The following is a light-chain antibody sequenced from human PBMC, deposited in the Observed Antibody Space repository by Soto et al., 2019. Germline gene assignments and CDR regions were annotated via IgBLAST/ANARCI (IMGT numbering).Light chain of an antibody. CDR2: GAS. V-gene: IGKV3-15*01. CDR1: QSVSSN. CDR3: QQYNNWPPWT. Sequence: EIVMTQSPATLSVSPGERATLSCRASQSVSSNLAWYQQKPGQAPRLLIYGASTRATGIPGRFSGSESGTEFTIAISILQSEDFAVYYCQQYNNWPPWTFGQGTKVEIK. J-gene: IGKJ1*01.